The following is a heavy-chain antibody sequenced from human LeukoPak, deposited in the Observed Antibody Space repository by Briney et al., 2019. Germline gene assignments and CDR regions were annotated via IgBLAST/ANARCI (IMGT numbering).Heavy chain of an antibody. J-gene: IGHJ4*02. Sequence: GRSLRLSCAASGFTFSSYGMHWVRQAPGKGLEWVAVISYDGSNKYYADSVKGRFTISRDNSKNTLYLQMNSLRAEDTAVYYCAKDHSSSWYPLGYFDYWGQGTLVTVSS. CDR1: GFTFSSYG. V-gene: IGHV3-30*18. D-gene: IGHD6-13*01. CDR3: AKDHSSSWYPLGYFDY. CDR2: ISYDGSNK.